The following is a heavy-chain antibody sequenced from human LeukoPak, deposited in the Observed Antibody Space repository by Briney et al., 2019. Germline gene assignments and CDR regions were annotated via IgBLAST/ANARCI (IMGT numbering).Heavy chain of an antibody. Sequence: SETLSLTCTVSGGSISSYYWSWIRQPPGKGLEWIGYIYYSGSTNYNPSLESRVTISVDTSKNQFSLKLSSVTAADTAVYYCARDSLNDAFDIWGQGTMVTVSS. J-gene: IGHJ3*02. V-gene: IGHV4-59*01. CDR1: GGSISSYY. CDR3: ARDSLNDAFDI. CDR2: IYYSGST.